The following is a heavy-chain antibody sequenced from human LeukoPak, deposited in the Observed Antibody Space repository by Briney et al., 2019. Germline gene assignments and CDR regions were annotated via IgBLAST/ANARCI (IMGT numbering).Heavy chain of an antibody. D-gene: IGHD2-2*02. CDR1: GYTFTSYD. Sequence: GASVKVSCKASGYTFTSYDINWVRQATGQGLEWMGWMNPNSGNTGYAQKFQGRVTMTRDTSTSTVYMELSSLRSEDTAVYYCARSLYANWFDPWGQGTLVTVSS. CDR3: ARSLYANWFDP. J-gene: IGHJ5*02. V-gene: IGHV1-8*01. CDR2: MNPNSGNT.